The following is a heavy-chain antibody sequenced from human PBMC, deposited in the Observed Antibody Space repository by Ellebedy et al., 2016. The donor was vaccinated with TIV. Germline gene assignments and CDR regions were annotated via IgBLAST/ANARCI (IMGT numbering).Heavy chain of an antibody. CDR1: GFNFTNYG. V-gene: IGHV1-18*04. Sequence: ASVKVSCKASGFNFTNYGITWVRQAPGQGLEWMGWISAYNGNTKYAHKLQDRITLTKDPSTSTAYMELRSLRSDDTAVYYCARLRRTGYFFDYWGQGTLITVSS. CDR2: ISAYNGNT. CDR3: ARLRRTGYFFDY. D-gene: IGHD1-14*01. J-gene: IGHJ4*02.